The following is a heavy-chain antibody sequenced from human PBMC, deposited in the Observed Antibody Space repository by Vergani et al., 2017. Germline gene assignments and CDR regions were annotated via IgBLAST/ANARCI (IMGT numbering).Heavy chain of an antibody. Sequence: QVHLVESGGGVVQPGRSLRLSCVVSGFTSSYYGMHWVRQAPGKGLEWVAVISYDGTQKYYADSVKGRFTISRDNSKSTLYLQMNSLRAEDTAVYYCAKDSCSSGWYDGGCSDYWGQGTLVTVSS. D-gene: IGHD6-19*01. V-gene: IGHV3-30*18. CDR1: GFTSSYYG. CDR3: AKDSCSSGWYDGGCSDY. J-gene: IGHJ4*02. CDR2: ISYDGTQK.